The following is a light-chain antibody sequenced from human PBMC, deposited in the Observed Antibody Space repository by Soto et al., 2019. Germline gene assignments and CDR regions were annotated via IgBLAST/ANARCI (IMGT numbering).Light chain of an antibody. V-gene: IGLV1-44*01. CDR1: SSNIGSNA. CDR3: AAWNDRPYLWV. Sequence: QAVVTQPPSASGTPGQRVAISGSGSSSNIGSNAVHWYQQFPGTAPRLLIYRDNQRPSGVPDRFSGSKSGTAASLVISGLQSEDEADYYCAAWNDRPYLWVFGGGTKLTVL. CDR2: RDN. J-gene: IGLJ3*02.